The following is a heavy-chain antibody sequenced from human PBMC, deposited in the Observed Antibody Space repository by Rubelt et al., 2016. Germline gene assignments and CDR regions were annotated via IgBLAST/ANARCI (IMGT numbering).Heavy chain of an antibody. CDR1: GFTFSSYW. CDR3: ARSGPDVVVPAAIRVEGDAFDI. J-gene: IGHJ3*02. D-gene: IGHD2-2*02. V-gene: IGHV3-74*01. CDR2: INSDGSST. Sequence: EVQLVESGGGLVQPGGSLRLSCAASGFTFSSYWMHWVRQAPGKGLVWVSRINSDGSSTSYADSVKGRFTISRDNAKNTLYLQMNRLRAEDTAVYYCARSGPDVVVPAAIRVEGDAFDIWGQGTMVTVSS.